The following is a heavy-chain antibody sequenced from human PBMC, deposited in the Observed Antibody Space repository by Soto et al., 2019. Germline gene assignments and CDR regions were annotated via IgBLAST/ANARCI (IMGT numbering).Heavy chain of an antibody. V-gene: IGHV4-34*01. D-gene: IGHD3-16*01. CDR3: ARARRLINNYYYYGMDV. CDR1: GGSFSGYY. Sequence: ETPSLTCAVYGGSFSGYYWSWIRQPPGKGLEWIGEINHSGSTNYNPSLKSRVTISVDTSKNQFSLKLSSVTAADTAVYYCARARRLINNYYYYGMDVWGQGTTVTVSS. CDR2: INHSGST. J-gene: IGHJ6*02.